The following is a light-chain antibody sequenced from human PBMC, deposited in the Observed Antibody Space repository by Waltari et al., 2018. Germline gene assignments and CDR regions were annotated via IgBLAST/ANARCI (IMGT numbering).Light chain of an antibody. Sequence: QSALTQPASVSGSPGQSITISCTGTSSDVGNYNLVSWYQQHPGKAPKLMISAGSKRPSGVSNRCSGCKSGNTASLTISGLQAEDEADYSCCSYAGSSTYVFGTGTKVTVL. CDR1: SSDVGNYNL. V-gene: IGLV2-23*01. J-gene: IGLJ1*01. CDR3: CSYAGSSTYV. CDR2: AGS.